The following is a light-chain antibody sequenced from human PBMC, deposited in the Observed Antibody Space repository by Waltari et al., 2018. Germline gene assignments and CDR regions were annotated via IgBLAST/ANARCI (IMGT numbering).Light chain of an antibody. J-gene: IGLJ1*01. CDR1: RSDVGTYYY. V-gene: IGLV2-11*01. CDR3: CSYAGTYTVYV. Sequence: QSALTQPRTVSGSPGQSVTLSCTGTRSDVGTYYYVSWYQQHPGKAPKLMMFDVNRRPSGVPDRFSGSKSGNTASLTISGLHADDEADYYCCSYAGTYTVYVFGSGTKVTVL. CDR2: DVN.